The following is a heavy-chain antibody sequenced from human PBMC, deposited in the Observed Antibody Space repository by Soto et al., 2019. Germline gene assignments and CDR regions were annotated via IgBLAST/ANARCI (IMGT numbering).Heavy chain of an antibody. D-gene: IGHD3-10*01. J-gene: IGHJ6*02. CDR2: ISAYNGNT. CDR3: ARAYYYGSGNYYYYHYGMDF. V-gene: IGHV1-18*01. Sequence: ASVKVSCKASGYTFTSYGISWVRQAPGQGLEWMGWISAYNGNTNYAQKLQGRVTMTTDTSTSTAYMELRSLRSDDTAVYYCARAYYYGSGNYYYYHYGMDFWGQGTTVTVSS. CDR1: GYTFTSYG.